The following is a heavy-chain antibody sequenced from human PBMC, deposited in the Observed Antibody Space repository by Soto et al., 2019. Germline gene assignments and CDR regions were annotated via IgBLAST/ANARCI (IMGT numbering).Heavy chain of an antibody. CDR1: GGSISSYY. D-gene: IGHD5-18*01. CDR3: ARGRIQLWHPFDY. V-gene: IGHV4-59*01. J-gene: IGHJ4*02. Sequence: QVQLQESGPGLVKPSETLSLTCTVSGGSISSYYWSWIRQPPGKGLEWIGCIYYSGSTNYNPSPKSRVTISVDTSKNQFCLKLSSVTAADTAVYYCARGRIQLWHPFDYWGQGTLVTVSS. CDR2: IYYSGST.